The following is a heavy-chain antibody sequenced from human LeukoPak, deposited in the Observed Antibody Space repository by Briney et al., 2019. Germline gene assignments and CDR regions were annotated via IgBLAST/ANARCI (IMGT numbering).Heavy chain of an antibody. CDR1: GFTFSSYE. Sequence: PGGSLRLSCAASGFTFSSYEMNWVRQAPGKGLVWVALISYNGSDKYYIDSVKGRFTISRDNSKNTLYVQMNSLRVEDTAVYYCARGAYSRGWTTFDYWGQGILVTVSS. V-gene: IGHV3-30*04. J-gene: IGHJ4*02. D-gene: IGHD6-19*01. CDR2: ISYNGSDK. CDR3: ARGAYSRGWTTFDY.